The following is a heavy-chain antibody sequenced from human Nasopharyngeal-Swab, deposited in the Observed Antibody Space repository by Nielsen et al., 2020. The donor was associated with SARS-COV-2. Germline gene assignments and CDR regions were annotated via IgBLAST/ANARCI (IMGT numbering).Heavy chain of an antibody. CDR1: GYTFTSYD. CDR2: VNPNSGNT. CDR3: AKGFIVATIFHYYYYMDV. D-gene: IGHD5-12*01. J-gene: IGHJ6*03. V-gene: IGHV1-8*01. Sequence: ASVKVSCKASGYTFTSYDINWVRQATGQGLEWMGWVNPNSGNTGYAQKFQGRVTMTRNTSISTAYMELSSLRSEDTAVYYCAKGFIVATIFHYYYYMDVWGKGTTVTVSS.